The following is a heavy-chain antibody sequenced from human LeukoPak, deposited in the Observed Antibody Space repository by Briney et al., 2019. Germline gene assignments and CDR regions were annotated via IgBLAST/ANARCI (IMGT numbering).Heavy chain of an antibody. J-gene: IGHJ5*02. V-gene: IGHV4-59*01. D-gene: IGHD6-13*01. CDR3: AREMVGGYSSSWNNWFDP. CDR1: GGSISSYC. CDR2: IYYSGST. Sequence: SETLSLTCIVSGGSISSYCWSWIRQPPGKGLEWIGYIYYSGSTNYNPSLKSRVTISVDTSKNQFSLKLTSVTAADTAVYYCAREMVGGYSSSWNNWFDPWGQGTLVTVSS.